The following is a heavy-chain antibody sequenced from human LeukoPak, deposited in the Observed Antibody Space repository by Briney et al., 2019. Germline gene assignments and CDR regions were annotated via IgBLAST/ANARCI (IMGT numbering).Heavy chain of an antibody. J-gene: IGHJ6*02. Sequence: SETLSLTCALDGESLSGYYWSWIRQPPGKGLEWIGEINHSGSTNYNPSLKSRVTISVDTSKNQFSLNLSSVTAAGTAVYYCARYLVYYLSYSAMDVGGQGTTVTVSS. CDR2: INHSGST. D-gene: IGHD3-22*01. CDR3: ARYLVYYLSYSAMDV. V-gene: IGHV4-34*01. CDR1: GESLSGYY.